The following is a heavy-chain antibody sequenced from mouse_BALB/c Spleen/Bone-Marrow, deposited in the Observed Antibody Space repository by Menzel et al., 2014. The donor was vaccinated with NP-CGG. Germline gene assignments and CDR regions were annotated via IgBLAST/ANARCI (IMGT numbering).Heavy chain of an antibody. J-gene: IGHJ3*01. D-gene: IGHD2-4*01. CDR3: ARGDDYDPFAY. V-gene: IGHV1S41*01. CDR2: IAPGSGST. CDR1: GYTFTSYW. Sequence: DLVKPGASVKLSCKASGYTFTSYWINWIKQRPGQGLEWIGRIAPGSGSTYYNEMFKGKATLTVDTSSSTAYIQLSSLSSEYSAVYFCARGDDYDPFAYWGQGTLVTVSA.